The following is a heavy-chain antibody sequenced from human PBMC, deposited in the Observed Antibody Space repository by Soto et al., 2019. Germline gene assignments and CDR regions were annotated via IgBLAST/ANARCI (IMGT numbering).Heavy chain of an antibody. V-gene: IGHV3-11*06. CDR3: VRSGDNYNLLYD. Sequence: GVSLRLSCAASGFTFSDHYMSWIRQAPGKGLEWIGYSSNSGSFTRYADSVKGRFSISRDNAKNSLYLQINSLRGDDTAIYYWVRSGDNYNLLYDWGQRAPVTV. CDR2: SSNSGSFT. J-gene: IGHJ4*02. D-gene: IGHD1-1*01. CDR1: GFTFSDHY.